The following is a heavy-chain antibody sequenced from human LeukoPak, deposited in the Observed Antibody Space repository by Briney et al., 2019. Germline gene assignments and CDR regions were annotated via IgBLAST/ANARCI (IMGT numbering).Heavy chain of an antibody. CDR1: GFTFSSYG. CDR2: ISYDGSNK. V-gene: IGHV3-30*18. J-gene: IGHJ4*02. D-gene: IGHD3-10*01. Sequence: PGGSLRLSCAASGFTFSSYGMHWVRQAPGKGLEWVAVISYDGSNKYYADSVKGRFTISRDNSKNTLYLQMNSLRAEDTAVYYCAKEFTMVRYFDYWGQGTLVTVSS. CDR3: AKEFTMVRYFDY.